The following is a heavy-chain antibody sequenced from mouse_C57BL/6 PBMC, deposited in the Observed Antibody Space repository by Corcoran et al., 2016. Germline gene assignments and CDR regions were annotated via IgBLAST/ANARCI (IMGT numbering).Heavy chain of an antibody. Sequence: QIQLVQSGPELKKPGETVKISCKASGYTFTTYGMSWVKQAPGKGLKWMGWINTYSGVPTYADDFKGRFAFSLETSASTAYSQINNLKNEDTATYFCANYYGSSHDYWGQGTTLTVSS. D-gene: IGHD1-1*01. V-gene: IGHV9-3*01. CDR2: INTYSGVP. J-gene: IGHJ2*01. CDR1: GYTFTTYG. CDR3: ANYYGSSHDY.